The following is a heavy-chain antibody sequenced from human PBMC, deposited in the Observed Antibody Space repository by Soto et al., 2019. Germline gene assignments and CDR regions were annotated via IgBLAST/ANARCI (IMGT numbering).Heavy chain of an antibody. CDR3: ARLAPPSYHFDY. V-gene: IGHV4-30-2*01. CDR2: IYHSGST. D-gene: IGHD2-2*01. J-gene: IGHJ4*02. Sequence: SETLSLTCAVSGGSISSGGYSWGWIRQPPGKGLEWIGYIYHSGSTYYNSSLKSRVTISVDRSKNQFSLKLSSATAADTAVYYRARLAPPSYHFDYWGQGTLVTVS. CDR1: GGSISSGGYS.